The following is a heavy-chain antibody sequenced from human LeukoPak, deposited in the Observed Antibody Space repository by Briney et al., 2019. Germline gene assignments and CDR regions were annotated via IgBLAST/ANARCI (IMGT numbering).Heavy chain of an antibody. CDR3: ARVNYYDSSGYYYLYFDY. V-gene: IGHV4-34*01. Sequence: SSETLSLTCAVYGGPFSGYYWSWIRQPPGKGLEWIGEFNHSGSTNYNPSLKSRVTISVDTSKNQFSLKLSSVTAADTAVYYCARVNYYDSSGYYYLYFDYWSQGTLVTVSS. J-gene: IGHJ4*02. CDR2: FNHSGST. D-gene: IGHD3-22*01. CDR1: GGPFSGYY.